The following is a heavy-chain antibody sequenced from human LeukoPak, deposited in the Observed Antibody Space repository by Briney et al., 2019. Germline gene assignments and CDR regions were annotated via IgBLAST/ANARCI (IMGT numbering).Heavy chain of an antibody. D-gene: IGHD6-19*01. CDR3: ARGYSSGWYRVRAFDI. J-gene: IGHJ3*02. CDR1: GGSFSGYY. V-gene: IGHV4-34*01. Sequence: SETLSLTCAVYGGSFSGYYWSWIRQPPGKGLEWIGEINHSGSTNYNPSLKSRVTISVDTSKNQFSLKLSSVTAADTAVYYCARGYSSGWYRVRAFDIWGQGTMVTVSS. CDR2: INHSGST.